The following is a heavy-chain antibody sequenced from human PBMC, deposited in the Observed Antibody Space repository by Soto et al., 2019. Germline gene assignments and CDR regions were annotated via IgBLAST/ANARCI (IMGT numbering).Heavy chain of an antibody. Sequence: ASVKVSCKASGGTFSSYAISWVRQAPGQGLEWMGGIIPIFGTANYAQKFQGRVTITADESTSTAYMELSSLRSEDTAVYYCARDLGSYDSSDAFDIWGQGTMVTVSS. CDR1: GGTFSSYA. V-gene: IGHV1-69*13. D-gene: IGHD3-22*01. CDR3: ARDLGSYDSSDAFDI. J-gene: IGHJ3*02. CDR2: IIPIFGTA.